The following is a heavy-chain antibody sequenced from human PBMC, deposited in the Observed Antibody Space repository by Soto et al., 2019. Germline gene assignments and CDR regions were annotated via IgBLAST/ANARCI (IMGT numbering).Heavy chain of an antibody. V-gene: IGHV3-66*01. J-gene: IGHJ6*02. CDR3: ARDGGYCSGGSCYSGIMDV. CDR2: IYSGGST. CDR1: GFTVSSNY. D-gene: IGHD2-15*01. Sequence: GGSLRLSCAASGFTVSSNYMSWVRQAPGKGLEWVSVIYSGGSTYYADSVKGRFTISRDNSKNTLYLQMNSLRAEDTAVYYCARDGGYCSGGSCYSGIMDVWGQGTTVTVSS.